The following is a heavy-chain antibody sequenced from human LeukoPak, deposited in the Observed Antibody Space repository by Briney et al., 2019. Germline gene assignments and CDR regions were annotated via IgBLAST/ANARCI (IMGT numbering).Heavy chain of an antibody. J-gene: IGHJ3*02. CDR2: IYPDDSDT. Sequence: GESLKISCKASGFSFTTYWIGWVRQMPGKGLEWMGIIYPDDSDTRYSPSFQGQVTISADKSISTAYLQWSSLKASDTAMYYCASSYCSSTSCYPHDAFDIWGQGTMVTVSS. CDR1: GFSFTTYW. V-gene: IGHV5-51*01. D-gene: IGHD2-2*01. CDR3: ASSYCSSTSCYPHDAFDI.